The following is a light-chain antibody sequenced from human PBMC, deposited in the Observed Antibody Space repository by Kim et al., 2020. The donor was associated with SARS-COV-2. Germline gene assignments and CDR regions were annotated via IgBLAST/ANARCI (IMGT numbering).Light chain of an antibody. V-gene: IGLV1-44*01. Sequence: QSVLTQPPSASGTPGQRVTISCSGSNSNIGGDIGGNSVNWYRQLPGTAPKLLIYSNNQRPSGVPDRFSASKSGTSASLAISGLQAEDEADYYCAAWDDSLNGWVFGGGTQLTVL. CDR2: SNN. CDR1: NSNIGGDIGGNS. CDR3: AAWDDSLNGWV. J-gene: IGLJ3*02.